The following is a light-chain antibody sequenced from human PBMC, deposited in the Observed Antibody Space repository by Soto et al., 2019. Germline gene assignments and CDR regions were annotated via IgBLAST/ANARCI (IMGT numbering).Light chain of an antibody. CDR2: GAS. CDR1: ARLGSN. Sequence: IVLTQSPATLSVSPGERATLSCRASARLGSNLAWYQQKPGQAPRLIIYGASTRGSGVPARFSGSGSGTEFTLTISSLQSEDFAIYYCQNYIYWPLTFGGGTKVDIK. CDR3: QNYIYWPLT. V-gene: IGKV3-15*01. J-gene: IGKJ4*01.